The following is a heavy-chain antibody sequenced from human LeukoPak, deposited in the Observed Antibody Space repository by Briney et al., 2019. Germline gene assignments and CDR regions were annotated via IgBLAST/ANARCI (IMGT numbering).Heavy chain of an antibody. CDR1: GGSISSTSYY. D-gene: IGHD4-23*01. CDR2: IDTSGST. CDR3: ARDTTTVVTLDY. J-gene: IGHJ4*02. Sequence: SETLSLTCTVSGGSISSTSYYWGWIRQPAGKGLEWIGRIDTSGSTNYNPSLKSRVTLSLDTPKNQFSLKLSSVTAADTAVYYCARDTTTVVTLDYWGQGTLVTVSS. V-gene: IGHV4-61*02.